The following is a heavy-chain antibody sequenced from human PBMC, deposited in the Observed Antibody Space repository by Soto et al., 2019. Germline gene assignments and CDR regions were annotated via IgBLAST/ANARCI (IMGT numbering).Heavy chain of an antibody. J-gene: IGHJ4*02. V-gene: IGHV5-51*01. CDR3: AIRMAAAGRYYYNY. Sequence: PVESVTIWCKVSGYTSTNHVIVWVLQMPGKGLEWMGIIYPGDSDTRYRPSFQGQVTISADKSINTTYLHWSSLKASDTAMYYCAIRMAAAGRYYYNYWGQGTMVTVSS. CDR1: GYTSTNHV. CDR2: IYPGDSDT. D-gene: IGHD6-13*01.